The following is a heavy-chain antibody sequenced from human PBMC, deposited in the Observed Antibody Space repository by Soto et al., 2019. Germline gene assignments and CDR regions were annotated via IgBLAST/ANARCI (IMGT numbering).Heavy chain of an antibody. Sequence: SETLSLTCTVSGGSVSSGSYYWSWIRHPPGKGLEWIGYIYYSGSTNYNPSLKSRVTISVDTSKNQFSLKLSSVTAADTAVYYCARVTEYSSSSIDNWGQGTLVTVSS. CDR2: IYYSGST. CDR1: GGSVSSGSYY. CDR3: ARVTEYSSSSIDN. D-gene: IGHD6-6*01. J-gene: IGHJ4*02. V-gene: IGHV4-61*01.